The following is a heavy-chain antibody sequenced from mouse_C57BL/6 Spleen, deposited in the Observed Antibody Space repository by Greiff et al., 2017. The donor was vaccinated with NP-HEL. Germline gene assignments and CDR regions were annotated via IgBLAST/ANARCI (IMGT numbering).Heavy chain of an antibody. Sequence: VQLQESGPGLVQPSQSLSITCTVSGFSLTSYGVHWVRQSPGKGLEWLGVIWSGGSTDYNAAFIFRLSISKDNSKSQVFFKMNSLQADDTAIYYCARGDDYDLYYAMDYWGQGTSVTVSS. CDR1: GFSLTSYG. J-gene: IGHJ4*01. D-gene: IGHD2-4*01. CDR2: IWSGGST. CDR3: ARGDDYDLYYAMDY. V-gene: IGHV2-2*01.